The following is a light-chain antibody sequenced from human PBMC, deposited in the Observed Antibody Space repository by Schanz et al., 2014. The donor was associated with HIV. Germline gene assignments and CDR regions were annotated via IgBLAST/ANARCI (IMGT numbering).Light chain of an antibody. Sequence: QSALAQPASMSASPGQSVTISCVGSSTDIGDDNYVSWYQHHPGTSPKLLIYDVTVRPSGVSDRFAGSKSGNTASLRISGLQAEDEADYYCSSFTSSSTLYVFGTGTKVTVL. J-gene: IGLJ1*01. CDR1: STDIGDDNY. CDR2: DVT. V-gene: IGLV2-14*03. CDR3: SSFTSSSTLYV.